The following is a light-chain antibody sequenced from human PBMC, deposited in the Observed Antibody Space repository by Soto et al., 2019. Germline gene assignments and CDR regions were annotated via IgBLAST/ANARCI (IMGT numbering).Light chain of an antibody. J-gene: IGKJ2*01. Sequence: DIQMTQSPSTLSASVGDRVTITCRASQSASTWLAWYQQKAGKAPRLLIYDASILQGGVPLRFSGSGSGTEFTLTISSLQSEDFANYYCQQYNMYPYTFGQGTKLE. CDR3: QQYNMYPYT. CDR1: QSASTW. V-gene: IGKV1-5*01. CDR2: DAS.